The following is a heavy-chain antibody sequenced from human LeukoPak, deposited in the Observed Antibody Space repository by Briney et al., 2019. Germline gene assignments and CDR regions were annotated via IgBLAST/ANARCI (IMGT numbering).Heavy chain of an antibody. CDR3: ARGLLYDFWSGYSQGNYMDV. J-gene: IGHJ6*03. D-gene: IGHD3-3*01. CDR2: IKQDGSEK. CDR1: GFPFDRYW. Sequence: GGSLRLSCVASGFPFDRYWMSWVRQAPGKGLEWVANIKQDGSEKYYVDSVKGRFTISRDNAKNSLYLQMNSLRAEDTAVYYCARGLLYDFWSGYSQGNYMDVWGKGTTVTVSS. V-gene: IGHV3-7*01.